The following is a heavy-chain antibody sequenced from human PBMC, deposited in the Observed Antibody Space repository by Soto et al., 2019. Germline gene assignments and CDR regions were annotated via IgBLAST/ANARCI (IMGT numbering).Heavy chain of an antibody. CDR3: AREGMRFFEWLYWFDH. Sequence: EVQLVESGGGLVQPGGSLRLSCAASGFTFSSYWMSWVRQAPGKGLEWVANIKQDGSKKYYVDSVKGRFTISRDNAKNSLYLQMNSLRAEDTAVYYCAREGMRFFEWLYWFDHWGQGTLVTVSS. V-gene: IGHV3-7*01. CDR2: IKQDGSKK. J-gene: IGHJ5*02. CDR1: GFTFSSYW. D-gene: IGHD3-3*01.